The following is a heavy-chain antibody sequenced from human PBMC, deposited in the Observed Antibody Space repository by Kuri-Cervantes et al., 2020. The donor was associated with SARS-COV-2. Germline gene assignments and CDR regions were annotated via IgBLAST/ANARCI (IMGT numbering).Heavy chain of an antibody. CDR3: ARDTGDDFDY. J-gene: IGHJ4*02. CDR2: ISWDGGST. CDR1: GFTFDDYA. D-gene: IGHD3-10*01. V-gene: IGHV3-43D*04. Sequence: GGSLRLSCAASGFTFDDYAMHWVRQAPGKGLEWVSLISWDGGSTYYADSVKGRFTISRDNSKNSLYLQMNSLRAEDTAVYYCARDTGDDFDYWGQGTLVTVSS.